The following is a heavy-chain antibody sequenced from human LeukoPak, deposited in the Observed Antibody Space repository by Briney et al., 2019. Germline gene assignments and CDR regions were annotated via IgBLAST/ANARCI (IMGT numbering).Heavy chain of an antibody. J-gene: IGHJ4*02. V-gene: IGHV1-18*04. Sequence: SVKVSCKASGYTFTGYYMHWVRQAPGQGLEWMGWISAYNGNTNYAQKLQGRVTMTTDTSTSTAYMELRSLRSDDTAVYYCAKNMLVRLGDGYNSYFDYWGQGTLVTVSS. CDR1: GYTFTGYY. CDR3: AKNMLVRLGDGYNSYFDY. D-gene: IGHD5-24*01. CDR2: ISAYNGNT.